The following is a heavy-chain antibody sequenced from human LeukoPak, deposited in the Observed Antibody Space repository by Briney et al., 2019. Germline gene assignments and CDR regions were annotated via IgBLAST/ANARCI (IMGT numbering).Heavy chain of an antibody. D-gene: IGHD5-24*01. Sequence: PGGSLRLSCEASGFTFSAYAMTWVRQAPGQGLEWVSSIGSDNNPHYSESVKGRFAISRDNSKSMLFLQLNSLRAEDTALYYCARDLHYNAAMDVWGQGTTAPVSS. CDR3: ARDLHYNAAMDV. CDR1: GFTFSAYA. V-gene: IGHV3-23*01. CDR2: IGSDNNP. J-gene: IGHJ6*02.